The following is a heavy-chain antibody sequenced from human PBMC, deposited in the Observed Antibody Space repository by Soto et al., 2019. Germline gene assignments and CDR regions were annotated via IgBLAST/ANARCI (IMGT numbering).Heavy chain of an antibody. D-gene: IGHD6-13*01. CDR2: IIPIFGTA. J-gene: IGHJ6*02. CDR3: ARGIAAAGYYYYYGMDV. CDR1: GGTFSSYA. V-gene: IGHV1-69*06. Sequence: ASVKVSCKASGGTFSSYAISWVRQAPGQGLEWMGGIIPIFGTANYAQKFQGRVTITADKSTSTAYMELSSLRSEDTAVYYCARGIAAAGYYYYYGMDVWGQGTTVTVYS.